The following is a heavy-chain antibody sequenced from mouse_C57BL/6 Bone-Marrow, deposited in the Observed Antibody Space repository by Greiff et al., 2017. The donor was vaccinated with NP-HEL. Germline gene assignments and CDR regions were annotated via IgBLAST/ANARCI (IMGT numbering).Heavy chain of an antibody. D-gene: IGHD4-1*01. CDR1: GYTFTSYG. CDR2: IYPRSGNT. V-gene: IGHV1-81*01. Sequence: VNVVESGAELARPGASVKLSCKASGYTFTSYGISWVKQRTGQGLEWIGEIYPRSGNTYYNEKFKGKATLTADKSSSTAYMELRSLTSEDSAVYFCARTNWAVFDYWGQGTTLTVSS. J-gene: IGHJ2*01. CDR3: ARTNWAVFDY.